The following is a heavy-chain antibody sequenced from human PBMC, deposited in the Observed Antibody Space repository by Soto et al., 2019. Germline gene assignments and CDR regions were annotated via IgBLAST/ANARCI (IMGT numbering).Heavy chain of an antibody. J-gene: IGHJ4*02. CDR3: AIVQTYYYGSGSYYFDY. Sequence: ASVKVSCKASGYTFTSYYMHWVRQAPGQGLEWMGIINPSGGSTSYAQKFQGRVTMTRDTSTSTVYMELSSLRSEDTAVYYCAIVQTYYYGSGSYYFDYWGQGTLVTVSS. CDR1: GYTFTSYY. CDR2: INPSGGST. D-gene: IGHD3-10*01. V-gene: IGHV1-46*03.